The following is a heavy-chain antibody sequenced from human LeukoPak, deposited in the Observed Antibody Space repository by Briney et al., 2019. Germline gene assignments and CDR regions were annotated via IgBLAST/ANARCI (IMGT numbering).Heavy chain of an antibody. V-gene: IGHV3-9*01. CDR1: GFTFDDYA. CDR2: ISWNSGSI. D-gene: IGHD6-13*01. J-gene: IGHJ4*02. Sequence: PGRSLRLSCAASGFTFDDYAMHWVRQAPGKGLEWVSGISWNSGSIGYADSVKGRFTISRDNAKNSLYLQMNSLRAEDTALYYCAKGTSSSSTPFDYWGQGTLVTVSS. CDR3: AKGTSSSSTPFDY.